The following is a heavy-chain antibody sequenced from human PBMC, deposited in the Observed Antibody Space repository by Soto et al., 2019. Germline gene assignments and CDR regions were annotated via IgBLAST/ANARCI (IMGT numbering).Heavy chain of an antibody. CDR3: AGVVWFRGMDV. D-gene: IGHD3-16*01. Sequence: SQTLSLTCDISGDSVSSSSAAWNWIRQSPSRGLEWLGRTYYRSKWIHEYTVSMESRITINPDTSKNQFSLHIYSVTPEDTAVYYCAGVVWFRGMDVWGEGTPVTVS. J-gene: IGHJ6*02. CDR2: TYYRSKWIH. V-gene: IGHV6-1*01. CDR1: GDSVSSSSAA.